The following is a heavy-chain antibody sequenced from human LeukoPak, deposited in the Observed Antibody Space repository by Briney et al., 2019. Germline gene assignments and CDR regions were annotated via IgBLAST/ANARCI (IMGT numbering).Heavy chain of an antibody. J-gene: IGHJ4*02. CDR2: INPNSGGT. D-gene: IGHD2-2*01. CDR3: ARDSPRCSSTSCLMNEFDY. V-gene: IGHV1-2*02. CDR1: GYTFTGYY. Sequence: ASVKVSCKASGYTFTGYYMHWVRQAPGQGPEWMGWINPNSGGTNYAQKFQGRVTMTRDTSISTACMELSRLRSDDTAVYYCARDSPRCSSTSCLMNEFDYWGQGTLVTVSS.